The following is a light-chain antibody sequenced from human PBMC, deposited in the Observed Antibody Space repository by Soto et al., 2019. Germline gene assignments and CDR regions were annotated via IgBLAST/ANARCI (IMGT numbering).Light chain of an antibody. Sequence: ELVLTQSSATLSLSPGERATLSCRASQSVTSNALAWYQQKPGQAPRLLIYGVSSRATGIPDRFSGSGSGTDFTLTISSLEPEDFAVYECQQRSKWTLTFGGGTKVDIK. J-gene: IGKJ4*01. CDR1: QSVTSN. CDR3: QQRSKWTLT. V-gene: IGKV3-11*01. CDR2: GVS.